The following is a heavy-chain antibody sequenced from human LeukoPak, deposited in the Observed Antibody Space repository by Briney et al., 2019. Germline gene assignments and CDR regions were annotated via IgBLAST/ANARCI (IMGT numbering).Heavy chain of an antibody. V-gene: IGHV4-61*08. CDR2: IYYSGST. J-gene: IGHJ3*02. CDR1: GGSVSSGGYY. Sequence: SETLSLTCTVSGGSVSSGGYYWSWIRQHPGKGLEWIGYIYYSGSTNYNPSLKSRVTISVDTSKNQFSLKLSSVTAADTAVYYCARHNIAAAEAFDIWGQGTMVTVSS. D-gene: IGHD6-13*01. CDR3: ARHNIAAAEAFDI.